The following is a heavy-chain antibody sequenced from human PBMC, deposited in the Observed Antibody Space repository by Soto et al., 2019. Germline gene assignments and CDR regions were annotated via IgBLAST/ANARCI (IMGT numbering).Heavy chain of an antibody. Sequence: QVHLQASGPGLVKPSEPLSLTCTVSGGSVSSYYWRWVRQPAGKGLEWIGRLSNSGNTNYHPSLKSRVIMSAEMSKNQYSLKLSSVTAADTAVYYCARDGSDSYGLDVWGQGTTVTVSS. J-gene: IGHJ6*02. D-gene: IGHD6-25*01. CDR1: GGSVSSYY. V-gene: IGHV4-4*07. CDR3: ARDGSDSYGLDV. CDR2: LSNSGNT.